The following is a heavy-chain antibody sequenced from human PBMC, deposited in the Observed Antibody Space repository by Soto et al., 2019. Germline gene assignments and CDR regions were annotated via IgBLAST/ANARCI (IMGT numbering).Heavy chain of an antibody. J-gene: IGHJ5*02. D-gene: IGHD3-9*01. CDR2: ISGSGATT. V-gene: IGHV3-23*01. Sequence: GGSLRLPCAASGFTFSSYAMTWVRQAPGKGLEWVSGISGSGATTSYADSVKGRFTVSRDNSKNTLYLQMNSLRVEDTAVYYCAKLRYFAWSSYNWFENWGQETPVTVSS. CDR1: GFTFSSYA. CDR3: AKLRYFAWSSYNWFEN.